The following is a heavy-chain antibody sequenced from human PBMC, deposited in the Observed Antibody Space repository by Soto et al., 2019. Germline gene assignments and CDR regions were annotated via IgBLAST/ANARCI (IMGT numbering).Heavy chain of an antibody. CDR2: ISYDESTT. V-gene: IGHV3-30*18. J-gene: IGHJ3*01. Sequence: LRLSCAASGFSFSRYGIHWVRQAPGKGLEWVAVISYDESTTFYADSVKGRFTISRDNSKNTLFLQMNSLRPEDTAVYYCSKAMIGSYDSDAFDVWGQGTMVTVS. CDR3: SKAMIGSYDSDAFDV. D-gene: IGHD3-22*01. CDR1: GFSFSRYG.